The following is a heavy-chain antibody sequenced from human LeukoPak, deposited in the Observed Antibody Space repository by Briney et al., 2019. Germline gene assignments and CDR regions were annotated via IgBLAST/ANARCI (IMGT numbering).Heavy chain of an antibody. CDR3: AKDDNSWSLDY. Sequence: PGGSLRLSCAASGFTFSHYWMSWVRQAPGKGLERVASIKQDGSQKYYGDSVKGRFTISRDNAKNSLYLQMNSLRAEDTAFYYCAKDDNSWSLDYWGQGTPVTVSS. V-gene: IGHV3-7*01. J-gene: IGHJ4*02. D-gene: IGHD6-13*01. CDR1: GFTFSHYW. CDR2: IKQDGSQK.